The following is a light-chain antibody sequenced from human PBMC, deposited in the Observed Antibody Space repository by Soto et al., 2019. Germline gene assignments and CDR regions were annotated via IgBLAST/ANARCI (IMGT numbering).Light chain of an antibody. CDR2: YAS. CDR1: ESVHRN. V-gene: IGKV3-15*01. Sequence: EVVMTQSPATLSVSPGERVTLSCRASESVHRNLAWYQQKPGQGPSLLIYYASPRATGVPDRFTGSGSGTEFTLTISSLQSEDFGVYHCQHYRNWPPTFGPGTKVEIK. CDR3: QHYRNWPPT. J-gene: IGKJ3*01.